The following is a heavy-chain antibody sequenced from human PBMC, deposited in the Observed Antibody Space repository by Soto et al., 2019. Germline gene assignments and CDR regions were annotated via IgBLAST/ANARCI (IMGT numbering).Heavy chain of an antibody. D-gene: IGHD3-10*01. J-gene: IGHJ5*02. V-gene: IGHV4-59*11. Sequence: SETLSLTCTVSGSSITSHYWSWIRQPPGKGLEWIGDISYSGSTTYNPSLRSRVTISLDTSKTQFSLNLRSVTAADTALYFCSRVNSGYYGSTRYHTIDPWGQGTLVTVS. CDR1: GSSITSHY. CDR2: ISYSGST. CDR3: SRVNSGYYGSTRYHTIDP.